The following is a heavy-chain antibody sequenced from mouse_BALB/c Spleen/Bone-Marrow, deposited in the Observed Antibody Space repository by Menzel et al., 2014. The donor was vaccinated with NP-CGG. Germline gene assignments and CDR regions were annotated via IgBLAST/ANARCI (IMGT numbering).Heavy chain of an antibody. CDR1: GYTFTDHA. D-gene: IGHD2-14*01. CDR2: ISGYYGDA. CDR3: ARSGKVRNAMDY. V-gene: IGHV1S137*01. Sequence: VQLVASGATLVRPGVSVKISCKGSGYTFTDHAIHWVKRSHAKSLEWIGVISGYYGDAIYNQKFKGKATMTVDKSSSTAYMELARLTSEDSAIYYCARSGKVRNAMDYWGQGTSVTVSA. J-gene: IGHJ4*01.